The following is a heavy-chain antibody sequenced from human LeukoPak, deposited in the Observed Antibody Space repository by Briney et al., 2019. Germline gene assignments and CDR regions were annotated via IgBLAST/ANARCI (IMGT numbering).Heavy chain of an antibody. CDR3: VKGQRYGDYSDDAFDI. CDR1: GFTLRRYA. D-gene: IGHD4-17*01. CDR2: ISSNGGRT. Sequence: GGSLRLSCSASGFTLRRYAMHWVRQAPGRGREYVSAISSNGGRTYYADYADPVQGRFTISKDNSKNTLYLQMSSLRTEDTAVYYCVKGQRYGDYSDDAFDIWGQGTMVTVSS. J-gene: IGHJ3*02. V-gene: IGHV3-64D*09.